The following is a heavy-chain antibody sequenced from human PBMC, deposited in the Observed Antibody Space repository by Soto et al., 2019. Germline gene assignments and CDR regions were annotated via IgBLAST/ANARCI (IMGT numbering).Heavy chain of an antibody. CDR1: GFTFSSYA. CDR2: ISYDGRNK. D-gene: IGHD2-2*01. V-gene: IGHV3-30*18. CDR3: AKETSRFAVPPALDY. J-gene: IGHJ4*02. Sequence: QPGGSLRLSCAASGFTFSSYAMHWVRQAPGKGLEWVAGISYDGRNKFSSDSVKGRFSISRDNSQDTLYLQMNSLRPEDTAVYYCAKETSRFAVPPALDYWGQGTLVTVSS.